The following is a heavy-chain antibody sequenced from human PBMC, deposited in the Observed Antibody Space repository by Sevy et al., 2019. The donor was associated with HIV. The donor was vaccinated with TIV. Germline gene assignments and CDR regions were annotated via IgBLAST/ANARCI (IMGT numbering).Heavy chain of an antibody. CDR2: IKQDGSEK. D-gene: IGHD2-2*01. CDR1: GFTFSSYW. J-gene: IGHJ6*02. CDR3: AREGNNCSSTSCYVRWSYYYYYGMDV. V-gene: IGHV3-7*03. Sequence: GGSLRLSCAASGFTFSSYWMSWVRQAPGKGLEWVANIKQDGSEKYYVDSVKGRFTISRDNAKNSLYLQMNSLRAEDTAVYYCAREGNNCSSTSCYVRWSYYYYYGMDVWGQGTTVTVSS.